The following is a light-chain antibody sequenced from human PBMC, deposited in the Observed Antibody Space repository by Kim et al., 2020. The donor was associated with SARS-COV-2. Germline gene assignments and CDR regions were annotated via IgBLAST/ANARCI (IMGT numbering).Light chain of an antibody. CDR1: KLGDKY. Sequence: SYELTQPPSVSVSPGQTASITCSGDKLGDKYACWYQQKPGQSPVLVIYQDSKRPSGIPERFSGSNSGNTATLTISGTQAMDEADYYCQACDSSTACVFGG. J-gene: IGLJ3*02. CDR2: QDS. CDR3: QACDSSTACV. V-gene: IGLV3-1*01.